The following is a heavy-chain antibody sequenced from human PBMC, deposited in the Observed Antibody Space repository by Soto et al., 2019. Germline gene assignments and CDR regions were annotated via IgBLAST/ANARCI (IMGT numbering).Heavy chain of an antibody. CDR2: IYYSGST. Sequence: SVLLSLTSSVSCGNIGSFDWSWIRQPPGKGLEWIGYIYYSGSTNYNSSLKSRVTMSVDTSKNQFSLKLMSLTAADTAVYYCGRGGWYIDYWGQGTLVTVSS. J-gene: IGHJ4*02. D-gene: IGHD6-19*01. V-gene: IGHV4-59*01. CDR1: CGNIGSFD. CDR3: GRGGWYIDY.